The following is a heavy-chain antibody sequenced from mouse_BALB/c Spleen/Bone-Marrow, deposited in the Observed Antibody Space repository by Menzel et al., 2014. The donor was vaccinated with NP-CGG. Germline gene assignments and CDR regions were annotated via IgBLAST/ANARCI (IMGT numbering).Heavy chain of an antibody. CDR3: SRGTRYYFDY. CDR1: GFNIKDTY. J-gene: IGHJ2*01. CDR2: IDPADDTT. D-gene: IGHD1-1*01. Sequence: EVKLMESGAELVKPGASVKLSCTTSGFNIKDTYIHWVKRRPEQGLDWIGRIDPADDTTIYDPKFQDKATITTDTSSSMAYLQLSNLTSEDAAVYFCSRGTRYYFDYWGQGTTLTVSS. V-gene: IGHV14-3*02.